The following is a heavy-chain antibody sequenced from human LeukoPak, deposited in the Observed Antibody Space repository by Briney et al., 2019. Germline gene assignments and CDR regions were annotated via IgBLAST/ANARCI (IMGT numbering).Heavy chain of an antibody. J-gene: IGHJ4*02. CDR3: ATVSAFFYDSGSYYTFNY. Sequence: PSETLSLTCAVSGGSISSSRWWSWVRQPPGKGLEWIGEIYHSGSTNYNPSLKSRVTISVDKSKYQFSLKLSSVTAADTAVYYCATVSAFFYDSGSYYTFNYRVQGTLVTVSS. D-gene: IGHD3-10*01. CDR1: GGSISSSRW. V-gene: IGHV4-4*02. CDR2: IYHSGST.